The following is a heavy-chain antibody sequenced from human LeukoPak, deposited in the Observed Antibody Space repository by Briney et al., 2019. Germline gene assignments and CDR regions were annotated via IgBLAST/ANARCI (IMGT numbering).Heavy chain of an antibody. CDR3: VRCRGTTVLTRFDN. CDR2: IYSSGST. Sequence: SETLSLTCTVSGGSISNYYWSWIRQPAGKGLEWIGRIYSSGSTNYNPSLKSRVTMSVDTSKNRVSVNLTSVTAADTAVYYCVRCRGTTVLTRFDNWGQGTLVTVSS. D-gene: IGHD4/OR15-4a*01. CDR1: GGSISNYY. V-gene: IGHV4-4*07. J-gene: IGHJ4*02.